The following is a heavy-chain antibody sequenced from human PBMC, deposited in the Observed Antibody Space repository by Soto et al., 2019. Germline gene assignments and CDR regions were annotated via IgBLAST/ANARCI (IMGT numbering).Heavy chain of an antibody. J-gene: IGHJ5*02. Sequence: LRLSCAASGFTFCSYAMSWVRQAPGKGLEWVSAISGSGGSTYYADSVKGRFTISRDNSKNTLYLQMNSLRADDTAVYYCAKVMVKNWFDPWGQGTLVTVSS. D-gene: IGHD5-18*01. CDR1: GFTFCSYA. CDR2: ISGSGGST. CDR3: AKVMVKNWFDP. V-gene: IGHV3-23*01.